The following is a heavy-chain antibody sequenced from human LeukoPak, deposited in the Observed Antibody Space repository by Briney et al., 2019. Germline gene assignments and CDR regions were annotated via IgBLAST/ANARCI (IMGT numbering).Heavy chain of an antibody. V-gene: IGHV1-69*04. CDR2: IIPILGIA. Sequence: ASVKVSCKASGGTFSSYAISWVRQAPGQGLEWMGRIIPILGIANYAQKFQGRVTIAADKSTSTAYMELSSLRSEDTAVYYCARGSDIVVVPAENYYYGMGVWGQGTTVTVSS. CDR3: ARGSDIVVVPAENYYYGMGV. J-gene: IGHJ6*02. CDR1: GGTFSSYA. D-gene: IGHD2-2*01.